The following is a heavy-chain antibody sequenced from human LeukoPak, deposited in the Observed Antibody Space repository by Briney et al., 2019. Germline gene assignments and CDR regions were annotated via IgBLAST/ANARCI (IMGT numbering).Heavy chain of an antibody. V-gene: IGHV3-48*04. D-gene: IGHD6-13*01. CDR3: ARSVIAAAGTFES. Sequence: GSLRLSCAASGFTFSSYSMNWVRQAPGKGLEWVAYISSSSSNIEYADSGKGRFTISRDNAKNSLYLQMDSLRAEDTAVYYCARSVIAAAGTFESWGQGTLVTVSS. J-gene: IGHJ4*02. CDR1: GFTFSSYS. CDR2: ISSSSSNI.